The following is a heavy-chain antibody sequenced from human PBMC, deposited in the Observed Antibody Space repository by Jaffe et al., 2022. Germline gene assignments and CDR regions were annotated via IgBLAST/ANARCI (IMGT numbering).Heavy chain of an antibody. CDR3: ARTPTNQYDILTGYYTGYWAFDY. D-gene: IGHD3-9*01. J-gene: IGHJ4*02. CDR1: GGSISSSNW. V-gene: IGHV4-4*02. CDR2: IYHSGST. Sequence: QVQLQESGPGLVKPSGTLSLTCAVSGGSISSSNWWSWIRQPPGKGLEWIGEIYHSGSTNYNPSLKSRVTISVDKSKNQFSLKLSSVTAADTAVYYCARTPTNQYDILTGYYTGYWAFDYWGQGTLVTVSS.